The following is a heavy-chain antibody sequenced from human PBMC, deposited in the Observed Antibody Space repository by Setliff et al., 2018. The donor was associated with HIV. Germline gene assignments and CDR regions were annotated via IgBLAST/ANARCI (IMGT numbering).Heavy chain of an antibody. V-gene: IGHV4-30-2*01. Sequence: PSETLSLTCAVSGGSIRSSGYSWSWIRQPPGKGLEWIGYISQSGSTYYNPSLKSRVTISVDMSKNQFSLKLNSLTAADTAVYYCARFTLLYPPPLSSGAFDIWGQGTMVTVSS. CDR1: GGSIRSSGYS. CDR3: ARFTLLYPPPLSSGAFDI. CDR2: ISQSGST. D-gene: IGHD2-2*01. J-gene: IGHJ3*02.